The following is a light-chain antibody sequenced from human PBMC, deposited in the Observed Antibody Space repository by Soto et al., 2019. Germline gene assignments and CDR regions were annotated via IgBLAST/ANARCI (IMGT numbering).Light chain of an antibody. V-gene: IGKV1-12*01. J-gene: IGKJ4*01. Sequence: QMTQSPSSVSASVGDRVTITCRASQGISTWLGWYQQKPGKAPKLLIISASSLQSGVPSRFSGAGSGTDCTLTISSLQPEDFGTYYGQQDNSFPLTFGGRTKVESK. CDR3: QQDNSFPLT. CDR1: QGISTW. CDR2: SAS.